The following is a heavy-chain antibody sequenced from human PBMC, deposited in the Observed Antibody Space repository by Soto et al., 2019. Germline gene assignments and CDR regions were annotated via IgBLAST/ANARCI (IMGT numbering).Heavy chain of an antibody. Sequence: QVQLVESGGGVVQPGRSLRLSCAASGFTFSSYAMHWVRQAPGKGLEWVAVISYDGSNKYYADSVKGRFTISRDNSKNTLYLQMNSLRAEDTAVYYCARGADEGADYFDYGGQGTLVTVSS. CDR1: GFTFSSYA. V-gene: IGHV3-30-3*01. CDR3: ARGADEGADYFDY. CDR2: ISYDGSNK. J-gene: IGHJ4*02.